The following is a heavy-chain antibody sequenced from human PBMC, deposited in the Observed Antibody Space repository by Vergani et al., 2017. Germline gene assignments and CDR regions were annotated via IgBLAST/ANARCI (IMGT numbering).Heavy chain of an antibody. CDR1: GFSFSTYG. CDR3: ARRRGYSYKNSYYYYYMDV. Sequence: QVQLVESGGGVVQPAESLRLSCAASGFSFSTYGMHWVRQAPGKGLERVAIIQKDGIDKFYADFVRGRFTISRDNSKNTLYLQMNSLRAEDTAVYYCARRRGYSYKNSYYYYYMDVWGKGTTVTVSS. J-gene: IGHJ6*03. D-gene: IGHD5-18*01. V-gene: IGHV3-33*05. CDR2: IQKDGIDK.